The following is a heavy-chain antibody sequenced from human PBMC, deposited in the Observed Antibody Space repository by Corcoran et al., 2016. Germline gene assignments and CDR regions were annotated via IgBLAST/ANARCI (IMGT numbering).Heavy chain of an antibody. Sequence: QVQLVQSGAEVKKPGSSVKVSCKASGGTFSSYAISWVRQAPGQGLEWMGGIIPIFGTANYAQKFQGRVTITADESTSTAYMELSSLRSEDTAVYDCAGEVPGGRNPTNGMDVWGQGTTVTGSS. V-gene: IGHV1-69*01. CDR2: IIPIFGTA. CDR1: GGTFSSYA. J-gene: IGHJ6*02. D-gene: IGHD1-26*01. CDR3: AGEVPGGRNPTNGMDV.